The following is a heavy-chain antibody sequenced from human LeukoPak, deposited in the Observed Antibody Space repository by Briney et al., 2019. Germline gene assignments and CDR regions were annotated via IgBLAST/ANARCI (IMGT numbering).Heavy chain of an antibody. CDR2: MNPNSGNT. Sequence: ASVKVSCEASGYTFTSYDINWVRQATGQGLEWMGWMNPNSGNTGYAQKFQGRVTMTRNTSISTAYMELSSLRSEDTAVYYCARVALQAGIHYDFWSGYEGADYWGQGTLVTVSS. CDR3: ARVALQAGIHYDFWSGYEGADY. J-gene: IGHJ4*02. V-gene: IGHV1-8*01. D-gene: IGHD3-3*01. CDR1: GYTFTSYD.